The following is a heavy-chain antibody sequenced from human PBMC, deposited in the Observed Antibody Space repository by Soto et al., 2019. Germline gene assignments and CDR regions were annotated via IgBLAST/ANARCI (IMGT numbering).Heavy chain of an antibody. D-gene: IGHD4-17*01. CDR1: GGSIISTFYY. V-gene: IGHV4-39*01. CDR2: IHYSGET. J-gene: IGHJ5*02. CDR3: ARRPDFRDHGWFDP. Sequence: SETLSLTCTVSGGSIISTFYYWGWLRQPPGRGLEWIANIHYSGETHYSPSLKSRVAISVDTSKSQFSLTLDSVTAADTAVYYCARRPDFRDHGWFDPWGQGILVTVAS.